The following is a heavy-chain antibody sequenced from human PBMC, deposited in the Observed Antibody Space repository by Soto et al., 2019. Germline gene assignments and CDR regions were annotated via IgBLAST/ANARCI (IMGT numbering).Heavy chain of an antibody. CDR3: ARSSGRLLWFSELPAPRYYFRY. CDR1: VVSISSGGYY. D-gene: IGHD3-10*01. V-gene: IGHV4-31*03. J-gene: IGHJ4*02. Sequence: SETLSLTCTVSVVSISSGGYYCSWIRQHAWKGLEWIGYIYYSGSTYYNPSLKSRVTISVDTSKNQFSLLLSSVTAAATAVYYCARSSGRLLWFSELPAPRYYFRYWGQATLLTVSS. CDR2: IYYSGST.